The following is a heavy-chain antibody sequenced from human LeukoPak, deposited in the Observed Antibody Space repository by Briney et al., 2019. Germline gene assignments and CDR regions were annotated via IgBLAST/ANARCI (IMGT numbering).Heavy chain of an antibody. CDR3: AKGSKAVLFTRDHYMDV. V-gene: IGHV3-21*01. J-gene: IGHJ6*03. D-gene: IGHD6-19*01. CDR2: ISSSSSYI. CDR1: GFTFSSYA. Sequence: GGSLRLSCAASGFTFSSYAMHWVRQAPGKGLEWVSSISSSSSYIHYADSVKGRFTISRDNAKNTLYLQMNSLRAEDTAVYFCAKGSKAVLFTRDHYMDVWGKGTTVTISS.